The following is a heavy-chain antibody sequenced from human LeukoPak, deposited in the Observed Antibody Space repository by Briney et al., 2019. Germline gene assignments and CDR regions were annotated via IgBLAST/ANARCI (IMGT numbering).Heavy chain of an antibody. CDR1: GGSFSGYY. D-gene: IGHD4-17*01. J-gene: IGHJ1*01. CDR3: ARNPRDDYGDLAFQH. V-gene: IGHV4-34*01. CDR2: INHSGST. Sequence: SETLSLTCAVYGGSFSGYYWSWIRQPPGKGLEWIGEINHSGSTNYNPSLKSRVTISVDTSKNQFSLKLSSVTAADTAVYYCARNPRDDYGDLAFQHWGQGTLVTVSS.